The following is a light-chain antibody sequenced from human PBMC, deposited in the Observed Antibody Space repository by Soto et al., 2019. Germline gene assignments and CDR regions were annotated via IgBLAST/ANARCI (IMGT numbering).Light chain of an antibody. V-gene: IGLV1-40*01. CDR3: QSYDSSLSGYV. J-gene: IGLJ1*01. Sequence: VLTQPPSVSGAPGQRVTISCTGSSSNIGAGYDVHWYQQLPGTAPKLLIYRNSNRPSGVPDRFSGSKSGTSASLAITGLQAEDEADYYCQSYDSSLSGYVFGTGTKVTVL. CDR2: RNS. CDR1: SSNIGAGYD.